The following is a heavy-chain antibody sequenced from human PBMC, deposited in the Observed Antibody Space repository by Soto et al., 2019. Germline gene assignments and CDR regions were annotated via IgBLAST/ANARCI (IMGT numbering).Heavy chain of an antibody. CDR2: TYHRSKRYN. V-gene: IGHV6-1*01. J-gene: IGHJ3*02. CDR1: GNSVASLSTA. Sequence: PSRTLSLTCAISGNSVASLSTAWNWIRQSPSRGLERLGRTYHRSKRYNEYEVSVKSGITINQDTYKNQFSLQLNSVTPEDTAVYYCARKQWLMPTEAFDIWGPGTMVTVSS. D-gene: IGHD6-19*01. CDR3: ARKQWLMPTEAFDI.